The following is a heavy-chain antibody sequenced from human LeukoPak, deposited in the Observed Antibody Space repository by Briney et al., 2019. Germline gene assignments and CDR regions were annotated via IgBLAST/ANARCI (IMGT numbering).Heavy chain of an antibody. J-gene: IGHJ4*02. CDR1: GYXXTSYX. V-gene: IGHV1-46*01. D-gene: IGHD5-12*01. Sequence: VKVSXXXSGYXXTSYXMHWVRQAPGQGLEWMGIINPSGGSTSYAQKFQGRVTMTRDTSTSTVYMELSSLRSEDTAVYYCARDGVATIISPPRSYFDYWGQGTLVTVSS. CDR3: ARDGVATIISPPRSYFDY. CDR2: INPSGGST.